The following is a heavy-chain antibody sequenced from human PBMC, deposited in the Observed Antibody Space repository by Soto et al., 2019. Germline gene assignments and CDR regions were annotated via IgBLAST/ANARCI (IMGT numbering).Heavy chain of an antibody. D-gene: IGHD2-2*02. CDR3: ARGRYCTSTTCYTPRFDP. CDR1: GGSFSGYY. Sequence: SETLSLTCAVYGGSFSGYYWSWIRQPPGKGLEWIGEINHHSGSTNYNPSLKSRVTISVDMSKNQFSLNLNSVTAADTAVYYCARGRYCTSTTCYTPRFDPWGQGTLVTVSS. CDR2: INHHSGST. J-gene: IGHJ5*02. V-gene: IGHV4-34*01.